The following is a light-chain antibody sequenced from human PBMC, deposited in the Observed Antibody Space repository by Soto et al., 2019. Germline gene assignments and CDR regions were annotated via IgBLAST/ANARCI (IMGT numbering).Light chain of an antibody. CDR2: EVS. V-gene: IGLV2-14*01. Sequence: QSALTQPASVSGSPGQSITISCTGTSSDIGNYDFVSWYQQVPGTAPKAMIYEVSSRPSGVSNRFSGSKSGTSASLAITGLQAEDEADYYCQSYDKSLPGLVFGGGTKVTVL. CDR3: QSYDKSLPGLV. J-gene: IGLJ2*01. CDR1: SSDIGNYDF.